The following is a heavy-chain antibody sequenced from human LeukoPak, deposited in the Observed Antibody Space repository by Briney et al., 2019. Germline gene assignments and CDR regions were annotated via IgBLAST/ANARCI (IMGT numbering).Heavy chain of an antibody. CDR2: MNPKSGNT. Sequence: ASVKVSCKASGYSFISHDINWVRQATGQGLEWMGWMNPKSGNTDHAQKFQGRVTMSRNTSISVAYLELSSLRSEDTAVYYCARVGTGVDYWGQGTLVTVSS. V-gene: IGHV1-8*01. J-gene: IGHJ4*02. CDR1: GYSFISHD. CDR3: ARVGTGVDY. D-gene: IGHD6-13*01.